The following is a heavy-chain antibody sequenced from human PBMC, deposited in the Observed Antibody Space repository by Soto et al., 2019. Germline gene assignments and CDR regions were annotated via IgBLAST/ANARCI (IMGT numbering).Heavy chain of an antibody. CDR2: INAGNGNT. J-gene: IGHJ4*02. CDR3: ARVAARRNFDY. V-gene: IGHV1-3*01. Sequence: GASVKVSIKASAYTLTSYVMHWVRQAPGQRLEWMGWINAGNGNTKYSQKFQGRVTITRDTSASTAYMELSSLRSEDTAVYYCARVAARRNFDYWGQGTLVTVSS. CDR1: AYTLTSYV. D-gene: IGHD6-6*01.